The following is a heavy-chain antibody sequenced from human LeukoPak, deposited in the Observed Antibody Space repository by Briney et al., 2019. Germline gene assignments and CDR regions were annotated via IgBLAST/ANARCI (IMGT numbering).Heavy chain of an antibody. J-gene: IGHJ6*02. CDR3: AGRTKYYYYYGMDV. V-gene: IGHV4-59*01. D-gene: IGHD1-14*01. CDR1: GGSISSYY. Sequence: SETLSLTCTVSGGSISSYYWSWIRQPPGKGLEWIGYIYYSGSTNYNPSLKSRVTISVDTSKNQFSLKLSSVTAADTAVYYCAGRTKYYYYYGMDVWGQGTTVTVSS. CDR2: IYYSGST.